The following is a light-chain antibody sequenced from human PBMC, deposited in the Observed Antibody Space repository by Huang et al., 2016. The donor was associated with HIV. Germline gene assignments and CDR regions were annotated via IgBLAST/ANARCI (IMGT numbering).Light chain of an antibody. CDR1: QRVDVN. V-gene: IGKV3-15*01. CDR3: QQYDKWPGT. Sequence: EVMMTQSPATLSVSLGDKASLSCRASQRVDVNLAWYQQKPGQAPTLLIYVASDRATGISARFSGSGSGTDCTLTISSLQSEDSAVYFCQQYDKWPGTFGQGTRLQI. J-gene: IGKJ2*01. CDR2: VAS.